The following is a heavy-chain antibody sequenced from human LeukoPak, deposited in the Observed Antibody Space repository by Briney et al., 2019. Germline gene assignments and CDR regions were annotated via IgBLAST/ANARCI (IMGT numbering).Heavy chain of an antibody. J-gene: IGHJ2*01. CDR1: GYTFTGYY. Sequence: ASVKVSCKASGYTFTGYYMHWVRQAPGQGLEWMGWINPNSGGTNYAQKFQGRVTMTRDTSISTAYMELSRLRSDHTAVYYCARSQGYCSSTSCFPARDWYFDLWGRGTLVTVSS. CDR2: INPNSGGT. D-gene: IGHD2-2*01. V-gene: IGHV1-2*02. CDR3: ARSQGYCSSTSCFPARDWYFDL.